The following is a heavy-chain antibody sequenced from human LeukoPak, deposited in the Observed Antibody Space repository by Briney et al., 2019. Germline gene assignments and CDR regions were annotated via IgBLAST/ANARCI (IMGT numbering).Heavy chain of an antibody. CDR1: GYTFTTYY. CDR2: INPSGGST. D-gene: IGHD1-7*01. Sequence: ASVKVSCKASGYTFTTYYMHWVRQAPGQGLEWMGVINPSGGSTIYAQRFQGRVTMTGDTSTSTIYMELSGLRSEDTAVYYCARAGITGTTAYWGQGTLVTVSS. J-gene: IGHJ4*02. V-gene: IGHV1-46*01. CDR3: ARAGITGTTAY.